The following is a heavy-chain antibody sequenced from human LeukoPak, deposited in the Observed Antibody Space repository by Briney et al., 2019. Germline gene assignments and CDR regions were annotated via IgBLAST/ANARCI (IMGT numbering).Heavy chain of an antibody. CDR3: ARAGGYSSSWSHFDY. V-gene: IGHV3-23*01. CDR1: GFTFSSYA. J-gene: IGHJ4*02. D-gene: IGHD6-13*01. CDR2: ISGSGGST. Sequence: LSLTCAASGFTFSSYAMSWVRQAPGKGLEWVPAISGSGGSTYYADSVKGRFTISRDNSKNTLYLQMNSLRAEDTAVYYCARAGGYSSSWSHFDYWGQGTLVTVSS.